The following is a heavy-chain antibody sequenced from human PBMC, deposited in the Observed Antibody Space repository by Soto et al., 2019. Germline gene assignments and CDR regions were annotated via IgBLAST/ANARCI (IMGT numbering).Heavy chain of an antibody. CDR1: GGSISSSSYY. J-gene: IGHJ4*02. Sequence: PSETLSLTCTVSGGSISSSSYYWGWIRQPPGKGLEWIGSIYYSGSTYYNPSLKSRVTISVDTSKNQFSLKLSSVTAADTAVYYCATPRPIAAAGYFDYWGQGTLVTVSS. CDR3: ATPRPIAAAGYFDY. D-gene: IGHD6-13*01. CDR2: IYYSGST. V-gene: IGHV4-39*01.